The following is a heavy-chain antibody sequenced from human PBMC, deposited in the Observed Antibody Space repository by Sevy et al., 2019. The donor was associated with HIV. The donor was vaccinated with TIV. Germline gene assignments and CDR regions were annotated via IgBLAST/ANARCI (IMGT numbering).Heavy chain of an antibody. CDR3: ASVRPCGGDCYFFDT. D-gene: IGHD2-21*02. J-gene: IGHJ4*02. Sequence: ASVKVSCKASGGTLNNYGMNWVRQAPGQGLEWMGGIIPSVGIASYAQKIKGRAAISADTSTSTLYLEVGRLRSDDTAVYFCASVRPCGGDCYFFDTWGQGTPVTVSS. V-gene: IGHV1-69*10. CDR1: GGTLNNYG. CDR2: IIPSVGIA.